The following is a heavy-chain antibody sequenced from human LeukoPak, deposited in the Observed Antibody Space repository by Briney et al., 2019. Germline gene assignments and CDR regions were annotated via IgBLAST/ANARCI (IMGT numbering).Heavy chain of an antibody. V-gene: IGHV3-23*01. CDR1: GFTFSSYA. CDR2: ISGSGGST. D-gene: IGHD2-2*01. J-gene: IGHJ4*02. CDR3: AKDPRYCSSTSCYYGGYFDY. Sequence: QPGGSLRLSCAASGFTFSSYAMSWVRQAPGKGLEWVSTISGSGGSTYYADSVKGRFTISRDNSKNTLYLQMNSLRAEDTAVYYCAKDPRYCSSTSCYYGGYFDYWGQGTLVTVSS.